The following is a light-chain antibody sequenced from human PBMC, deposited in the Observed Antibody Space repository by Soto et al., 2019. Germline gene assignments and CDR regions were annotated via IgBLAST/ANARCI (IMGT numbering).Light chain of an antibody. V-gene: IGLV2-14*01. CDR2: DVS. CDR3: SSYTSRSTPYV. J-gene: IGLJ1*01. Sequence: QSALTQPASVSGSPGQSISISCTGTSSDVGAYNYVSWYQQHPGKAPELMIYDVSNRPSGISNRFSGSKSGNTASLTISGLQAEDEADYYCSSYTSRSTPYVFGTGTKLTVL. CDR1: SSDVGAYNY.